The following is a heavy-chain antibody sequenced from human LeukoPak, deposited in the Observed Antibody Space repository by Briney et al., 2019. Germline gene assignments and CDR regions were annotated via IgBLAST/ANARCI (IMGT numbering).Heavy chain of an antibody. CDR3: AVTRIASGSTGGALNWFDP. CDR1: GGSISSGSYY. V-gene: IGHV4-61*02. Sequence: PSQTLSLTCTVSGGSISSGSYYWSWIRQPAGKGLEWIGRIYTSGSTNYNPSLKSRVTISVDTSKNQFSLKLSSVTAADTAVYYCAVTRIASGSTGGALNWFDPWGQGTLVTVSS. D-gene: IGHD3-10*01. J-gene: IGHJ5*02. CDR2: IYTSGST.